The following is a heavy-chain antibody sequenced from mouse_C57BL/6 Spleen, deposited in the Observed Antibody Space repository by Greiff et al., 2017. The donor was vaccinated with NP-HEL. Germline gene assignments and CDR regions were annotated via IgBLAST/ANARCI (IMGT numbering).Heavy chain of an antibody. CDR1: GYTFTSYW. D-gene: IGHD1-1*01. V-gene: IGHV1-69*01. J-gene: IGHJ4*01. CDR3: SRSLGDDRSYGYAMDY. CDR2: IDPSDSYT. Sequence: QVQLQQPGAELVMPGASVKLSCKASGYTFTSYWMHWVKQRPGQGLEWIGEIDPSDSYTNYNHKFKGKSTLTVDKSSSTANMQLSSLTSEDSAVYYCSRSLGDDRSYGYAMDYWGQGTSVTVSS.